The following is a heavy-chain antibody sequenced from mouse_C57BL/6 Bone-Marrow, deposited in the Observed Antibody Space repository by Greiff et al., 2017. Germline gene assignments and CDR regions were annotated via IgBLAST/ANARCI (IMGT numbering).Heavy chain of an antibody. V-gene: IGHV3-6*01. Sequence: ESGPGLVKPSQSLSLTCSVTGYSITSGYYWNWIRQFPGNKLEWMGYISYDGSNNYNPSLKNRISITRDTSKNQFFLKLNSVTTEDTATYYCARATMVTTWDYWGQGTLVTVSA. J-gene: IGHJ3*01. CDR3: ARATMVTTWDY. CDR1: GYSITSGYY. D-gene: IGHD2-2*01. CDR2: ISYDGSN.